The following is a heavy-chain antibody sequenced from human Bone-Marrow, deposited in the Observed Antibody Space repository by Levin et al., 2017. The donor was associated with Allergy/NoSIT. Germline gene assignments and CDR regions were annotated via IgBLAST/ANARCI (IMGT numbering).Heavy chain of an antibody. V-gene: IGHV1-69*01. CDR1: GGTFTNSA. CDR2: IIPFFHTA. Sequence: KISCKASGGTFTNSAINWVRLAPGQGLEWMGGIIPFFHTANYAQKFRGRVTITADESTGTAYMDLSSLRSEDTAVYYCATAGSSRGTTVVPATQEECWGQGTLVTVSS. CDR3: ATAGSSRGTTVVPATQEEC. D-gene: IGHD2-15*01. J-gene: IGHJ4*02.